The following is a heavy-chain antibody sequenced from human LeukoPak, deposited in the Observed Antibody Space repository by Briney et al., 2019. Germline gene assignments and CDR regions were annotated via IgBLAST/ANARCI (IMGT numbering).Heavy chain of an antibody. D-gene: IGHD3-3*01. J-gene: IGHJ3*02. CDR1: GYTFTGYY. CDR2: INPNSGGT. Sequence: ASVKVSCKASGYTFTGYYMHWVRQAPGQGLEWMGWINPNSGGTNYAQKFQGRVTMTRDTSISTAYMELSRLRSDDTAVYYCARVALQETYYDFWSGYGAFDIWGQGTMVTVSS. V-gene: IGHV1-2*02. CDR3: ARVALQETYYDFWSGYGAFDI.